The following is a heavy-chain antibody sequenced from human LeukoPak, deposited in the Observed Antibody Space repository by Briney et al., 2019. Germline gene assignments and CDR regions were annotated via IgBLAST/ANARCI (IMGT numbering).Heavy chain of an antibody. J-gene: IGHJ4*02. CDR2: ISVTGRT. D-gene: IGHD2-2*01. Sequence: SETLSLTCGVSGGSISSTNWCRRVRQPPKHRLEWIGDISVTGRTNYNPSLNGRVTILLDESSKPLSLQLTSVTAADTAIYSCSRESRAFCTFGYWGQGKLGIVPS. CDR1: GGSISSTNW. V-gene: IGHV4-4*02. CDR3: SRESRAFCTFGY.